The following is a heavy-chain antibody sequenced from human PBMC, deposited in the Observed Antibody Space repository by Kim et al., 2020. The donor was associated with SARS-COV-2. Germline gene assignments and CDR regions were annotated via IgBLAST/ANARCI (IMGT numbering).Heavy chain of an antibody. J-gene: IGHJ3*02. CDR2: INHSGST. V-gene: IGHV4-34*01. CDR1: GGSFSGYY. Sequence: SETLSLTCAVYGGSFSGYYWSWIRQPPGKGLEWIGEINHSGSTNYNPSLKSRVTISVDTSKNQFSLKLSSVTAADTAVYYCARRRILTGYLPNHDAFDI. CDR3: ARRRILTGYLPNHDAFDI. D-gene: IGHD3-9*01.